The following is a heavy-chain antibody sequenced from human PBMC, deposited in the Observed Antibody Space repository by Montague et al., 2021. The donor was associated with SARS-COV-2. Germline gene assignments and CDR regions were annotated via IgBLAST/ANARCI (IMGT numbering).Heavy chain of an antibody. CDR3: ARLPYFYDSTHAFDI. CDR1: GGSISSYY. CDR2: IYYSGST. V-gene: IGHV4-59*08. J-gene: IGHJ3*02. D-gene: IGHD3-22*01. Sequence: SQTLSLTCTVSGGSISSYYWSWIRQPPGKGLEWIGYIYYSGSTNYNPSLKSRVTISVDTSKNQFSLRLSSVTAADTAVYYCARLPYFYDSTHAFDIWGQGTMVTVPS.